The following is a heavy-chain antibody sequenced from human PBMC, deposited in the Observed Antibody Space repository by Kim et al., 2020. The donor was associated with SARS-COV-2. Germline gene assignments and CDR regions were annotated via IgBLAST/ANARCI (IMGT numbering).Heavy chain of an antibody. CDR3: ARERDSGMDV. V-gene: IGHV3-33*01. CDR2: SNT. Sequence: SNTYYAYSVTVRFTISRDNSKNTLDLQMNSLGAEDTAVYYCARERDSGMDVWGQGTTVTVSS. J-gene: IGHJ6*02.